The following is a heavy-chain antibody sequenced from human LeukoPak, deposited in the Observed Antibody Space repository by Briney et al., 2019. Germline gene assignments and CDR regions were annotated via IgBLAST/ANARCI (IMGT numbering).Heavy chain of an antibody. Sequence: GESLKISCKRSGYRFTNYWIGWVRQMPGKGLEWMGVIYLDDSDARYSPSFQGQVTMSADKSISTAYLQWSSLMASDTAIYYCARQRDGYINDAFDIWGQGTMVTVSS. J-gene: IGHJ3*02. CDR3: ARQRDGYINDAFDI. CDR1: GYRFTNYW. D-gene: IGHD5-24*01. V-gene: IGHV5-51*01. CDR2: IYLDDSDA.